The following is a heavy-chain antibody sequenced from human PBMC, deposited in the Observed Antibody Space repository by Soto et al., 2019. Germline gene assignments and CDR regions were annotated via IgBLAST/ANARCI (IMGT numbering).Heavy chain of an antibody. CDR1: GGSFSGYY. CDR2: INHSGST. V-gene: IGHV4-34*01. J-gene: IGHJ6*03. CDR3: ARGFSGIRGFYYMDV. D-gene: IGHD6-19*01. Sequence: QVQLQQWGAGLLKPSETLSLTCAVYGGSFSGYYWSWIRQPPGKGLEWIGEINHSGSTNYNPSLKSRVTISVDTSKNQFSLKLSSVTAADTAVYYCARGFSGIRGFYYMDVWGKGTTVTVSS.